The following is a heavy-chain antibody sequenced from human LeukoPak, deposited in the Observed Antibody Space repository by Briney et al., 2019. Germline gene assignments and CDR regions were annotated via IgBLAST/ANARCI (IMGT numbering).Heavy chain of an antibody. D-gene: IGHD5-24*01. Sequence: SETLSLTCTVSGGSISSYYGSWIWHPPGKGLEWIGYIYYSGSTNYNPSLKSRVTISVDTSKNQFSLKLSSVTAADTAVYYCARAMAGLDPWGQGTLVTVSS. J-gene: IGHJ5*02. V-gene: IGHV4-59*01. CDR1: GGSISSYY. CDR2: IYYSGST. CDR3: ARAMAGLDP.